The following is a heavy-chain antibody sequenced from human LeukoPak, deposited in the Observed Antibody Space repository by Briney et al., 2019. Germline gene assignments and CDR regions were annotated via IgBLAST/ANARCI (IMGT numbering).Heavy chain of an antibody. Sequence: GSLRLSCAASGFTFSDYYMSWIRQAPGKGLEWVSYISSSGSTIYYADSVKGRFTISRDNAKNSLYLQMNSLRAEDTAVYYCARGVRSIAAAGTYYYYYMDVWGKGTTVTVSS. CDR1: GFTFSDYY. D-gene: IGHD6-13*01. J-gene: IGHJ6*03. V-gene: IGHV3-11*04. CDR3: ARGVRSIAAAGTYYYYYMDV. CDR2: ISSSGSTI.